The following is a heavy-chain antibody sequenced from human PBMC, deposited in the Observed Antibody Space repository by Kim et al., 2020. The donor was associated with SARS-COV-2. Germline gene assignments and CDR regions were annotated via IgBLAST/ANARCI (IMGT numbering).Heavy chain of an antibody. J-gene: IGHJ5*02. CDR2: GGGTT. V-gene: IGHV3-66*01. CDR3: ARVVRGET. D-gene: IGHD3-10*01. Sequence: GGGTTQYAEHAKGRFTISRDNPKNTLYLKINSLRAEDTAVYYCARVVRGETWGQGTLVTVSS.